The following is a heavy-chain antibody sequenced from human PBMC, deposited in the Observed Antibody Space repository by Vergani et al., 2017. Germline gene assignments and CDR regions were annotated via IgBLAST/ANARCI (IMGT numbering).Heavy chain of an antibody. Sequence: QVQLQESGPGLVKPSQTLSLTCSVSGDSISSGVYYWNWIRQHPGKGLEWIGSVSYSGNIYYNPSLKSRLSISVDTSRNQVSLRLTSVTAADTAVYYCARRVDTSTSWSYSWFDPWGQGTLVTVSS. CDR2: VSYSGNI. D-gene: IGHD6-13*01. J-gene: IGHJ5*02. CDR3: ARRVDTSTSWSYSWFDP. V-gene: IGHV4-39*01. CDR1: GDSISSGVYY.